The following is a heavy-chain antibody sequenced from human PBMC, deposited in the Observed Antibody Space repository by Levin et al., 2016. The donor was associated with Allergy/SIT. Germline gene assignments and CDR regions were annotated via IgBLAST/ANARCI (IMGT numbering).Heavy chain of an antibody. CDR2: ISGSGGNT. Sequence: GESLKISCAASGFSFSNYVMNWVRQAPGKGLEWVSGISGSGGNTYYADSVKGRFTISRDNSRSTLNLQMNRLRAEDTAIYYCARAYCGGDCILAGYWGQGTLVAVSS. J-gene: IGHJ4*02. D-gene: IGHD2-21*01. CDR3: ARAYCGGDCILAGY. CDR1: GFSFSNYV. V-gene: IGHV3-23*01.